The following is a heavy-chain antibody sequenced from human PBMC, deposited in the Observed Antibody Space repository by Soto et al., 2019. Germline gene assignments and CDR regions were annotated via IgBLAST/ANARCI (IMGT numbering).Heavy chain of an antibody. J-gene: IGHJ4*02. CDR1: GYTFTSYG. D-gene: IGHD2-15*01. CDR2: ISAYNGNT. V-gene: IGHV1-18*01. Sequence: GASVKVSCKASGYTFTSYGISWVRQAPGQGLEWMGWISAYNGNTNSAQKLQGRVTMTTDTSTSTAYMELRSLRSDDTAVYYCARWVGFYCSGGSCYDDYWGQGTLVTVSS. CDR3: ARWVGFYCSGGSCYDDY.